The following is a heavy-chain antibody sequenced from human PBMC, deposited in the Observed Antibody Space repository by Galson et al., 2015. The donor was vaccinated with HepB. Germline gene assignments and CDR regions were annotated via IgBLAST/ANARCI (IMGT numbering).Heavy chain of an antibody. J-gene: IGHJ3*02. CDR3: ARVSRGGSYFDDALDI. Sequence: SLRLSCAASGFTFSSYAMSWVRQAPGKGLEWVSAISGSGGSTYYADSVKGRFTISRDNSKNTLYLQMNSLRAEDTAVYYCARVSRGGSYFDDALDIWGQGTMVTVSS. CDR1: GFTFSSYA. CDR2: ISGSGGST. D-gene: IGHD1-26*01. V-gene: IGHV3-23*01.